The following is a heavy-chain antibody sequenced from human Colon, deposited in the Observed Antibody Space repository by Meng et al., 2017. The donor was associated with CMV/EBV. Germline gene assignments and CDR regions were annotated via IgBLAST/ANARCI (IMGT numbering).Heavy chain of an antibody. Sequence: QITLKASGPTLVKPTPTLPLTCTFSGFSLNTYEVGVGWFRQPPGKAPEWLALIYWDDDKRYRSSLGNRLTLTHDASKNQVVLTMTDMDPVDTATYYCAHKSLPAAFFDYWSQGTLVTVSS. D-gene: IGHD2-2*01. CDR3: AHKSLPAAFFDY. CDR1: GFSLNTYEVG. CDR2: IYWDDDK. V-gene: IGHV2-5*02. J-gene: IGHJ4*02.